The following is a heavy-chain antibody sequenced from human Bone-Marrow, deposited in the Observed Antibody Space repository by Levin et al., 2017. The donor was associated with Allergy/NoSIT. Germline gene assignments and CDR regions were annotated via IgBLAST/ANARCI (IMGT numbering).Heavy chain of an antibody. V-gene: IGHV3-21*01. Sequence: TSGGSLRLSCAASGFTFNTYSMNWVRQAPGKGLEWISYISESSSHIYYAGSVRGRFTISRDSVNKSLYLHMSSLRAEDTAIYYCARDSGPYLRSSARDYWGQGTLVTVSS. J-gene: IGHJ4*02. CDR3: ARDSGPYLRSSARDY. CDR1: GFTFNTYS. CDR2: ISESSSHI. D-gene: IGHD6-6*01.